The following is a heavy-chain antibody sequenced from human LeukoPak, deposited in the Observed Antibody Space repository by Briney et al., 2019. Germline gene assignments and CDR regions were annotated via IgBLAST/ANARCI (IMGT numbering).Heavy chain of an antibody. CDR2: IYSGGST. Sequence: GSLRLSCAASGFTFSTYAMTWVRQAPGKGLEWVSVIYSGGSTYYADSVKGRFTISRDNSKNTLYLQMNSLRAEDTAVYYCARVRVGTPYYYYYYYMDVWGKGTTVTISS. CDR1: GFTFSTYA. J-gene: IGHJ6*03. CDR3: ARVRVGTPYYYYYYYMDV. V-gene: IGHV3-66*01. D-gene: IGHD1-1*01.